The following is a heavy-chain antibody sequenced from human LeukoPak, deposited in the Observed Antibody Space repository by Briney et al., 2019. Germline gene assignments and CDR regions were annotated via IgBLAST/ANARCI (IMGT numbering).Heavy chain of an antibody. CDR1: GFTFSSYG. Sequence: GGSLRLSCAASGFTFSSYGMHWVRQAPGKGLEWVAVISYDGSNKYYADSVKGRFTISRDNSKNTLYLQMNSLRAEDTAVYCCAWGYSYGEGGFDYWGQGTLVTVSS. V-gene: IGHV3-30*03. CDR2: ISYDGSNK. J-gene: IGHJ4*02. CDR3: AWGYSYGEGGFDY. D-gene: IGHD5-18*01.